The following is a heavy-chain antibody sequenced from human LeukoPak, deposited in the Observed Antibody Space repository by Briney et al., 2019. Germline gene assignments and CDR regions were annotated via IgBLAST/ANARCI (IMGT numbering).Heavy chain of an antibody. CDR1: RFSFSLYN. CDR3: AKVRAPSGWFNSDY. D-gene: IGHD6-19*01. Sequence: AGGSLRLSCAASRFSFSLYNMNWVRQAPGKGLEWVSYISSTGSRIYYADSVKGRFTISRDNAKNLLYLQMNSLRVEDTAAYYCAKVRAPSGWFNSDYWGQGTLVTVSS. J-gene: IGHJ4*02. CDR2: ISSTGSRI. V-gene: IGHV3-48*01.